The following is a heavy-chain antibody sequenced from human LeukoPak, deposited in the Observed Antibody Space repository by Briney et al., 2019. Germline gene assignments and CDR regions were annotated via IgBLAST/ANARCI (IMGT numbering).Heavy chain of an antibody. J-gene: IGHJ6*02. CDR2: IKSKTDGGTT. CDR1: GFTLSNAW. D-gene: IGHD3-9*01. CDR3: TTGTYYDILSYGMDV. V-gene: IGHV3-15*01. Sequence: GGSLRLSCAASGFTLSNAWMSWVRQAPGKGLEWVGRIKSKTDGGTTDYAAPVKGRFTISRDDSKNTLYLQMNSLKTEDTAVYYCTTGTYYDILSYGMDVWGQGTTVTVSS.